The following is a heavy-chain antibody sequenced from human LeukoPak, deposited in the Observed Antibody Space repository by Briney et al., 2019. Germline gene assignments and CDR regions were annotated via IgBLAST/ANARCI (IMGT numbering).Heavy chain of an antibody. Sequence: GGSLRLSCTASDFNFSSYWMDWVRQAPGKGLQWVAHIKEDGSETEYVDSVKGRFTISRDNKKRSLFLQMDDLRVEDMGIYYCVRDGNPLSGRALDLWGQGTMVTVSS. V-gene: IGHV3-7*01. CDR1: DFNFSSYW. CDR2: IKEDGSET. J-gene: IGHJ3*01. CDR3: VRDGNPLSGRALDL.